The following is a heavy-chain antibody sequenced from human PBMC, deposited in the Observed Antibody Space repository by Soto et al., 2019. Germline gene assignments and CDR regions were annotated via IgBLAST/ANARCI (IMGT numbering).Heavy chain of an antibody. CDR2: IDPSDSQT. V-gene: IGHV5-10-1*01. CDR1: GYSFAGYW. J-gene: IGHJ4*01. Sequence: GESLKISCKGSGYSFAGYWITWVRQKPGKGLEWMGRIDPSDSQTYYSPSFRGHVTISVTKSITTVFLQWSSLRASDTVMYYCARQIYDSDTGPNFQYYFDSWGQGTPVTVSS. CDR3: ARQIYDSDTGPNFQYYFDS. D-gene: IGHD5-18*01.